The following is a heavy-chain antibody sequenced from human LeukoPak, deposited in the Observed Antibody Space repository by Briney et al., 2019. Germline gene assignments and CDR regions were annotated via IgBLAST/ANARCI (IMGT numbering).Heavy chain of an antibody. V-gene: IGHV3-23*01. CDR3: ARAIPGDFWSGPYFDY. J-gene: IGHJ4*02. Sequence: GGSLRLSCAASGFTFSSYAMSWVRQAPGKGLEWVSAISGSDGSTYYTDSVKGRFTISRDNAKNTLYLQMNSLRAEDTAVYYCARAIPGDFWSGPYFDYWGQGTLVTVSS. CDR1: GFTFSSYA. D-gene: IGHD3-3*01. CDR2: ISGSDGST.